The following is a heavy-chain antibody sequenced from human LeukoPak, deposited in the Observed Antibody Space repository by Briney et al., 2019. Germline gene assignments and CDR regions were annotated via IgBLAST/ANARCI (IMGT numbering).Heavy chain of an antibody. V-gene: IGHV3-23*01. CDR1: GFTFSSYA. J-gene: IGHJ4*02. Sequence: GGSLRLSCAASGFTFSSYAMNWVRQAPGKGLEWVSSISGSGGSIYYADSVKGRFTISRDNAKNTLYLQMNSLRAEDTAVYYCWSGRYNLPFDYWRQGTLVTVFS. CDR2: ISGSGGSI. D-gene: IGHD1-1*01. CDR3: WSGRYNLPFDY.